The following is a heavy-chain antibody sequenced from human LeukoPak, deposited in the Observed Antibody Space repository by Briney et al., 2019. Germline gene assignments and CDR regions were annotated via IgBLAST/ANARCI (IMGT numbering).Heavy chain of an antibody. Sequence: SETLSLTCTVSGGSINTYYWYWIRQPPGKGLEWIGYIYFSGTTKYSTSLKSRVTLSLATPKNQIFLRLTSVTAADTAVYYCARRGRSSTDPFEYWGQGTLVTVSS. D-gene: IGHD2-2*01. V-gene: IGHV4-59*08. CDR3: ARRGRSSTDPFEY. CDR2: IYFSGTT. CDR1: GGSINTYY. J-gene: IGHJ4*02.